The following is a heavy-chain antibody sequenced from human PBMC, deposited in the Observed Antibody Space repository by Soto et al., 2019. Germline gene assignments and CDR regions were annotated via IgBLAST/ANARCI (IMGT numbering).Heavy chain of an antibody. CDR1: GFPFRNYH. J-gene: IGHJ4*02. Sequence: EVQLVESGGGLVKAGGSLRLFCTASGFPFRNYHMNWVRQAPGKGLEWVSSISTGGAYMFYADSVKGRFTISRDNAQNSLFLQIDSPRAEDTAVYYCARDIASPGGDYFDSWGQGTLVTVSS. CDR3: ARDIASPGGDYFDS. CDR2: ISTGGAYM. D-gene: IGHD2-21*01. V-gene: IGHV3-21*06.